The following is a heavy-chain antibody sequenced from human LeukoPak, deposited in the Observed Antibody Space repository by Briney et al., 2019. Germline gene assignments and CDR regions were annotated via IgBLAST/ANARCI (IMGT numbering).Heavy chain of an antibody. V-gene: IGHV3-21*01. CDR3: ARGETSWTLPNDY. J-gene: IGHJ4*02. CDR2: ITSSSSYI. CDR1: GFTFSKAW. Sequence: GGSLRLSCAASGFTFSKAWMTWVRQAPGKGLEWVSSITSSSSYIYYADSVKGRFTISRDNAKNSLYLQMNSLRAEDTAVSYCARGETSWTLPNDYWGQGTLVTVS. D-gene: IGHD2-2*01.